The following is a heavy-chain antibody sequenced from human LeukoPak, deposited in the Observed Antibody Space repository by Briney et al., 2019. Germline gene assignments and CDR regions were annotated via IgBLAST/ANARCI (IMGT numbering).Heavy chain of an antibody. V-gene: IGHV3-30-3*01. J-gene: IGHJ4*02. CDR1: GXTFSSYP. CDR2: ISHDGSNK. D-gene: IGHD5-24*01. Sequence: PGTSLRLSCAASGXTFSSYPMNWVRQAPGKGLEWVAVISHDGSNKYYADSVKGRFTISRDNSKSTLYVQMNSLRAEDTAVYSCARGRWLQAFFDYWGQGTLVTVSS. CDR3: ARGRWLQAFFDY.